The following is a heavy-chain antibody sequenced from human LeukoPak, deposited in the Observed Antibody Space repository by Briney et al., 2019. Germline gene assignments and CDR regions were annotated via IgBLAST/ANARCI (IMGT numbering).Heavy chain of an antibody. D-gene: IGHD3-3*01. V-gene: IGHV4-59*01. Sequence: SETLSLTCTVSGGSISSYYWSWIRQPPGKGLEGIGYIYYSGSTNYNPSLKSRVTISVDTSKNQFSLKLSSVTAADTAVYYCARAFLDYDFWSGYYSYMDVWGKGTTVTVSS. J-gene: IGHJ6*03. CDR3: ARAFLDYDFWSGYYSYMDV. CDR2: IYYSGST. CDR1: GGSISSYY.